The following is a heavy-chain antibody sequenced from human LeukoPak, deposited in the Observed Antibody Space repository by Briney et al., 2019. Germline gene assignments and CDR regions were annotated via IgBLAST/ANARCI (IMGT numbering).Heavy chain of an antibody. J-gene: IGHJ6*03. D-gene: IGHD5-12*01. CDR2: INWNGGST. CDR1: GFTFDDYG. CDR3: ARGYSGYGGYYYYYMDV. V-gene: IGHV3-20*04. Sequence: GGSLRLSCAASGFTFDDYGMSWVRQAPGKGLEWVSGINWNGGSTGYADPVKGRFTISRDNAKNSLHLQMNSLRAEDTALYYCARGYSGYGGYYYYYMDVWGKGTTVTVSS.